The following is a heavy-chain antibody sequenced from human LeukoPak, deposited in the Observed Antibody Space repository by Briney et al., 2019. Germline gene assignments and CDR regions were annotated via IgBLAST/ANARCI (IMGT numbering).Heavy chain of an antibody. CDR2: VWADSNTR. Sequence: PGGSLRLSCAASGFSFSGYGMHWVRQAPGKGLEWVAVVWADSNTRYYVDSVKGRFTISRDNSKNILFLQMSSLRAEDTAVYYCTRDESRTQFDIWGQGTMVTASS. V-gene: IGHV3-33*01. J-gene: IGHJ3*02. D-gene: IGHD6-13*01. CDR1: GFSFSGYG. CDR3: TRDESRTQFDI.